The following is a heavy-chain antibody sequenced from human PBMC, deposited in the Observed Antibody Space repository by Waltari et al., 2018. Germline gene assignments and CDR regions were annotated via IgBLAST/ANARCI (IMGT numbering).Heavy chain of an antibody. Sequence: EVQLVESGGGLVQPGGSLRLSCAASGFPFSSYEMNWVRQAPGKGLEWVSFISTSGSTIYYADSVKGRFTISRDNAKNSLYLQMNSLRAEDTAVYYCTREGFNWFDPWGQGTLVTVSS. J-gene: IGHJ5*02. CDR1: GFPFSSYE. CDR2: ISTSGSTI. V-gene: IGHV3-48*03. CDR3: TREGFNWFDP.